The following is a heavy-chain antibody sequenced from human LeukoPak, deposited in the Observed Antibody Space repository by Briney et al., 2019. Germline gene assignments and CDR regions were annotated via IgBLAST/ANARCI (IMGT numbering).Heavy chain of an antibody. CDR1: GFTFSSYA. Sequence: PGGSLRLSCAASGFTFSSYAMSWVRQGPEKGLEWVSAISGSGGNTYYVDSVKGRFTISRDNSKNTLYLQMNFLRAEDTAVYYCAKGPAAQPDYWGQGTLVTVSS. J-gene: IGHJ4*02. V-gene: IGHV3-23*01. CDR3: AKGPAAQPDY. CDR2: ISGSGGNT. D-gene: IGHD6-13*01.